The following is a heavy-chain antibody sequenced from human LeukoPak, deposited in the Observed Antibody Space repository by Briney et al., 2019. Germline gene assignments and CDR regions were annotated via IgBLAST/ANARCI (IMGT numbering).Heavy chain of an antibody. V-gene: IGHV4-31*03. CDR1: GGSVSSGNYY. D-gene: IGHD4-17*01. J-gene: IGHJ5*02. Sequence: SETLSLTCTVSGGSVSSGNYYWSWIRQHPGKGLEWIGYVFHSGPTDINPSLKSRATIAVDTSTNQFSLRLTSVTAADTAIYYCARDTRLRGTNWLDPWGQGTLVTVSS. CDR3: ARDTRLRGTNWLDP. CDR2: VFHSGPT.